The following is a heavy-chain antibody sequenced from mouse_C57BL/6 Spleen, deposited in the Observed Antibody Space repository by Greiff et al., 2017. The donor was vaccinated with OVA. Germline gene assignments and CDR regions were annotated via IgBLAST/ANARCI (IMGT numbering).Heavy chain of an antibody. CDR1: GYTFTDYY. CDR3: ARRRDYDYPLAMDY. Sequence: EVQLQQSGPVLVKPGASVKMSCKASGYTFTDYYMNWVKQSHGKSLEWIGVINPYNGGTSYNQKFKGKATLTVDKSSSTAYMELNSLTSEDSAVYYCARRRDYDYPLAMDYWGQGTSVTVSS. CDR2: INPYNGGT. J-gene: IGHJ4*01. V-gene: IGHV1-19*01. D-gene: IGHD2-4*01.